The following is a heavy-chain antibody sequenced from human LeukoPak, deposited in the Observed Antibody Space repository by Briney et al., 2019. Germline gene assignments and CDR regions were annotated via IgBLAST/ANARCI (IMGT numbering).Heavy chain of an antibody. CDR3: ARVRYYYGSGSYYRLDY. V-gene: IGHV4-34*01. CDR2: INRSGST. J-gene: IGHJ4*02. Sequence: SETLSLTCAVYGGSFSGYYWSWIRQPPGKGLEWIGEINRSGSTNYNPSLKSRVTISVDTSKNQFSLKLSSVTAADTAVYYCARVRYYYGSGSYYRLDYWGQGTLVTVSS. CDR1: GGSFSGYY. D-gene: IGHD3-10*01.